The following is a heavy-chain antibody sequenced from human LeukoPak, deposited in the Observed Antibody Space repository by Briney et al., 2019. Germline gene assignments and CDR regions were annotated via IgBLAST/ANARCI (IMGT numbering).Heavy chain of an antibody. CDR2: VHYNGST. J-gene: IGHJ4*02. D-gene: IGHD3-9*01. CDR3: ASGLRYFDLYY. CDR1: GGSISGYY. Sequence: PSETLSLTCTVSGGSISGYYWSWIRQAPGKGLEWIGYVHYNGSTYYNPSLKSRVTISVDTSKNQFSLKLSSVTAADTAVYYCASGLRYFDLYYWGQGTLVTVSS. V-gene: IGHV4-59*08.